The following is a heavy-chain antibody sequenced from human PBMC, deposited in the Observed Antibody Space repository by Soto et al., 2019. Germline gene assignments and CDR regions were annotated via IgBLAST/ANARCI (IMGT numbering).Heavy chain of an antibody. Sequence: LSLTCAVTGGSIGSGGYSWSWIRQPPGKGLEWIGYIYHSGSTYYNPSLKSRVTISVDRSKNQFSLKLSSVTAADTAVYYCARGQSCLNNYGVTYFYNLAQRTLLTISS. CDR2: IYHSGST. J-gene: IGHJ4*02. CDR1: GGSIGSGGYS. D-gene: IGHD2-8*01. V-gene: IGHV4-30-2*01. CDR3: ARGQSCLNNYGVTYFYN.